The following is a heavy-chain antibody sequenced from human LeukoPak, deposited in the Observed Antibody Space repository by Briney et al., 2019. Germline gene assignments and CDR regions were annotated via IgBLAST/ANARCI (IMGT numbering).Heavy chain of an antibody. CDR3: VSSRVFADD. Sequence: PGGSLRLSCAASGFTFTKAWMTWMSWVRQAPGKGLEWVSSISSASNNIYYAGSVKGRFTISRDNAKNSLYLQMNSLRAEDTAVYYCVSSRVFADDWGQGTLVTVSS. CDR1: GFTFTKAWMTW. V-gene: IGHV3-21*01. J-gene: IGHJ4*02. D-gene: IGHD6-13*01. CDR2: ISSASNNI.